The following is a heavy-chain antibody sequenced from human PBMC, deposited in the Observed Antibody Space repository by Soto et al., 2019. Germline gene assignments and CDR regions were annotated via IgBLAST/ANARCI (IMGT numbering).Heavy chain of an antibody. CDR3: ARGRYCLAGRCFPNWFDS. V-gene: IGHV4-30-4*01. Sequence: SETLSLTCSVSGDSISNLDYFWAWIRQPPGQALEYIGYIYKSATTYYNPSFESRVAISVDTSKSQFSLNVTSVTAADTAVYFCARGRYCLAGRCFPNWFDSWGQGALVTVSS. D-gene: IGHD2-15*01. CDR2: IYKSATT. CDR1: GDSISNLDYF. J-gene: IGHJ5*01.